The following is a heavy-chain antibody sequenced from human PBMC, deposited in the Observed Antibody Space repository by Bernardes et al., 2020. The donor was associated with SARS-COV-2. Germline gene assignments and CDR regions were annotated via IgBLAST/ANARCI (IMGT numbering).Heavy chain of an antibody. CDR1: GFTFSSSA. CDR3: TRGLEVELISWFDY. J-gene: IGHJ4*02. D-gene: IGHD1-7*01. V-gene: IGHV3-30-3*01. Sequence: GGSLRLSCTASGFTFSSSAMHWVRHAPAKGPERVSVISNDGSIKYYTDSVKGRLTISRDNSKNTLYLLMNSPRTDESAVYYFTRGLEVELISWFDYWGQGTLVTVSS. CDR2: ISNDGSIK.